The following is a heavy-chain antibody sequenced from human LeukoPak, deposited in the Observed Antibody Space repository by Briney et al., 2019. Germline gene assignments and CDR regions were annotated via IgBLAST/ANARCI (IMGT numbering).Heavy chain of an antibody. D-gene: IGHD2-2*01. V-gene: IGHV1-18*01. CDR2: ISAYNGNT. Sequence: ASVKVSCKASGYTFTSYGISWVRQAPGQGLEWMGWISAYNGNTNYAQKLQGRVTITTDTSTSTAYMELRSLRSDDPAVYYCARTSRRYDAGNWFDPWGQGTLVTVSS. J-gene: IGHJ5*02. CDR3: ARTSRRYDAGNWFDP. CDR1: GYTFTSYG.